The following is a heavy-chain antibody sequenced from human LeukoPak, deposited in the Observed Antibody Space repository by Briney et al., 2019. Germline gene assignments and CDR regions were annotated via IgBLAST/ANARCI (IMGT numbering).Heavy chain of an antibody. Sequence: GGSLRLSCAASGFTFSSYGMHWVRQAPGKGLEWVAFIRYDGSNKYYADSVKGRFTISRDNSKNTLYLQMNSLGAEDTAVYYCAKDRIVGATFSYWGQGTLVTVSS. V-gene: IGHV3-30*02. J-gene: IGHJ4*02. D-gene: IGHD1-26*01. CDR2: IRYDGSNK. CDR3: AKDRIVGATFSY. CDR1: GFTFSSYG.